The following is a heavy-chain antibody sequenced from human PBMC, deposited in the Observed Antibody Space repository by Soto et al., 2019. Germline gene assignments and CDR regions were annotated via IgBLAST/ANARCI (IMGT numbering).Heavy chain of an antibody. J-gene: IGHJ4*02. Sequence: QMQLQESGPGLVSPSQTLSLTCTVSGGSISSDGDYYRWSWIRQHPGKGLEWIGYIYDSGSPYYHPSLESRVTGSVDTSKNQFSLKLSSLTAADTAVYYCARVRENYFDSWCQGILVTVSS. V-gene: IGHV4-31*03. CDR2: IYDSGSP. CDR1: GGSISSDGDYYR. CDR3: ARVRENYFDS.